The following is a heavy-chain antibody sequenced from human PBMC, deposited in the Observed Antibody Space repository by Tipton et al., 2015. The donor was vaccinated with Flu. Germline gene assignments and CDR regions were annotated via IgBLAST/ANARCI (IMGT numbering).Heavy chain of an antibody. CDR1: NGSLSSFY. CDR2: IYYTGST. V-gene: IGHV4-59*01. CDR3: ARLPLPLSYFDY. Sequence: TLSLTCTVSNGSLSSFYWNWIRQSPGKGLEWIGYIYYTGSTNYNPSLKSRVTISVDTSNNQFSLKLSSVTAADTAVYYCARLPLPLSYFDYWGQGTLVTVSS. J-gene: IGHJ4*02.